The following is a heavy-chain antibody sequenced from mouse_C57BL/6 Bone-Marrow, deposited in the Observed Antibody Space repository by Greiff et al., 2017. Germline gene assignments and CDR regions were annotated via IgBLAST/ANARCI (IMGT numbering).Heavy chain of an antibody. D-gene: IGHD2-5*01. CDR3: VYSNYGYFDV. CDR2: IYPGSGST. Sequence: QVQLQQPGAELVKPGASVKMSCKASGYTFTSYWITWVKQRPGQGLEWIGDIYPGSGSTNYNEKFKGKATLTVDTSSSTAYMQLSSLTSEDSAVYYCVYSNYGYFDVWGTGTTVTVSS. V-gene: IGHV1-55*01. CDR1: GYTFTSYW. J-gene: IGHJ1*03.